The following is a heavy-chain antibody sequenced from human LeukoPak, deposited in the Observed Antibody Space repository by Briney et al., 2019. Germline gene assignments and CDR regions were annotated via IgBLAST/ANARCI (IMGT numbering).Heavy chain of an antibody. CDR1: GGTFSTYA. D-gene: IGHD4-17*01. J-gene: IGHJ6*03. V-gene: IGHV1-69*13. CDR3: ATYSRGDYGDYYYYYMDV. Sequence: ASVKVSCKASGGTFSTYAINWVRQAPGQGLEWVGGILPIFGTGNYAQKFQGRVTITADESTSTAYMELSSLRSEDTAVYYCATYSRGDYGDYYYYYMDVWGKGTTVTISS. CDR2: ILPIFGTG.